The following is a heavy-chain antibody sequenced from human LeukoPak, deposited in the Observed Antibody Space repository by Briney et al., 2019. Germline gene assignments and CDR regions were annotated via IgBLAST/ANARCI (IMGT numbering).Heavy chain of an antibody. CDR1: GGSFSGYY. V-gene: IGHV4-34*01. Sequence: PSETLSLTCAVYGGSFSGYYWSWIRQPPGKGLEWIGEINHSGSTNYNPSPKSRVTISVDTSKNQFSLKLSSVTAADTAVYYCARGARWAYYYMDVWGKGTTVTVSS. J-gene: IGHJ6*03. CDR2: INHSGST. CDR3: ARGARWAYYYMDV. D-gene: IGHD4-23*01.